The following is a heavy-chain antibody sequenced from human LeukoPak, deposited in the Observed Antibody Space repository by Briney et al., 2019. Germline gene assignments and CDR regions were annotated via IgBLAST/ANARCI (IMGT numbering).Heavy chain of an antibody. D-gene: IGHD2-2*01. Sequence: GGSLRLSCAASGFTFSSYAMHWVRQAPGKGLEWVAVISYDGSNKYYADSVKGRFTISRDNAKNSLYLQMNSLRAEDTAVYYCASYCSSTSCYPNWFDPWGQGTLVTVSS. J-gene: IGHJ5*02. CDR2: ISYDGSNK. CDR3: ASYCSSTSCYPNWFDP. V-gene: IGHV3-30-3*01. CDR1: GFTFSSYA.